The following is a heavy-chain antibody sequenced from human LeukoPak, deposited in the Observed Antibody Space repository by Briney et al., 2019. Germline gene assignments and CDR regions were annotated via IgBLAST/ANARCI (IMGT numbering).Heavy chain of an antibody. CDR2: THTSGDT. J-gene: IGHJ4*02. CDR3: SRENTADGYPFYFDY. V-gene: IGHV4-4*07. CDR1: GGSLNTYY. D-gene: IGHD5-18*01. Sequence: SETLSLTCTVSGGSLNTYYWSWIRQSAGKGLEWIGRTHTSGDTNYNPSLKSRLTMSVDPSRNQFSLKLSSVTAADAAVYYCSRENTADGYPFYFDYWGQGTQVTVSS.